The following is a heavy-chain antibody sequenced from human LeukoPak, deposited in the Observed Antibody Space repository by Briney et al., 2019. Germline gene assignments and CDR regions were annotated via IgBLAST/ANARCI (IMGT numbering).Heavy chain of an antibody. CDR1: GGSISSYY. Sequence: SETLSLTCTVSGGSISSYYWSWIRQPAGKGLEWIGRIYTSGSTNYNPSLKSRVTMSVDTSKNQFSLKLSSVTAVDTAVYYCARERSRYDILTGYYTTFDYWGQGTLVTVSS. CDR2: IYTSGST. D-gene: IGHD3-9*01. CDR3: ARERSRYDILTGYYTTFDY. V-gene: IGHV4-4*07. J-gene: IGHJ4*02.